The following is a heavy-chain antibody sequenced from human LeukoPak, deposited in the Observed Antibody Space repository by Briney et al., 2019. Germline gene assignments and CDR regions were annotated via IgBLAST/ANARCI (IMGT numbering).Heavy chain of an antibody. Sequence: GESLRLSCAASGFTFSSYAMSWVRQAPGKGLEWVSAISGSGGSTYYADSVKGRFTISRDNSRNTLYLQMNSLRAEDTAVYYCAKGGTYYYDSSGYSTFDPWGQGTLVTVSS. CDR3: AKGGTYYYDSSGYSTFDP. J-gene: IGHJ5*02. CDR2: ISGSGGST. D-gene: IGHD3-22*01. V-gene: IGHV3-23*01. CDR1: GFTFSSYA.